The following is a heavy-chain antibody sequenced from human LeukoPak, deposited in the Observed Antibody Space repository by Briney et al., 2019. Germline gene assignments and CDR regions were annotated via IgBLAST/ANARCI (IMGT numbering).Heavy chain of an antibody. Sequence: GGSVRRSCAASGFTFSSYAMSWVRQAPGKGLEWVSAISGSGGSTYYADSVKGRFTLSRDNSKNTLYLQINSLRAEDTAVYYCAKGRSIVGATRVDYWGQGAPVTVSS. CDR2: ISGSGGST. V-gene: IGHV3-23*01. CDR1: GFTFSSYA. J-gene: IGHJ4*02. D-gene: IGHD1-26*01. CDR3: AKGRSIVGATRVDY.